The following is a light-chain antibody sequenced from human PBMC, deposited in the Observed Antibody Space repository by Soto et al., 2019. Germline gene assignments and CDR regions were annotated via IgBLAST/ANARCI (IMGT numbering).Light chain of an antibody. CDR3: QQYGSSPWT. V-gene: IGKV3-20*01. Sequence: EIVLTQSPGTLSLSPGERATLSCRASQSVSNNYLAWYQQKPGQAPRLLIYGASTRATGIPARFSGSGSGTDFTLTISRLEPEDFAVYYCQQYGSSPWTFGQGTKVDIK. CDR2: GAS. J-gene: IGKJ1*01. CDR1: QSVSNNY.